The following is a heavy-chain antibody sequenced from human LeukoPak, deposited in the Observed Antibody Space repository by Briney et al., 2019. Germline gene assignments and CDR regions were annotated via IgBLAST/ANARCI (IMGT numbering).Heavy chain of an antibody. CDR3: ASGGSGSYSNWFDP. CDR2: INHSGST. J-gene: IGHJ5*02. CDR1: GGSFSGYY. Sequence: SETLSLTCAVYGGSFSGYYWSWIRQPPGKGLEWIGEINHSGSTNYNPSLKSRVTISVDTSKNQFSLKLSSVIAADTAVYYCASGGSGSYSNWFDPWGQGTLVTVSS. D-gene: IGHD3-10*01. V-gene: IGHV4-34*01.